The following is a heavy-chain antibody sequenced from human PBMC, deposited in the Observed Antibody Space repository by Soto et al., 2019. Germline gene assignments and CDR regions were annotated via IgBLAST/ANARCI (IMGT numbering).Heavy chain of an antibody. D-gene: IGHD3-3*02. CDR3: ATQRSRICHY. Sequence: WGSRRLSCAASGFAFNDYTMHWVRQVPGKSLEWVSLVTWDVGISFYAGSVKGRFTISRDNIENYVYLQMNGLRTEDTALYYCATQRSRICHYWGQGTLVTGSS. J-gene: IGHJ4*02. CDR1: GFAFNDYT. V-gene: IGHV3-43*01. CDR2: VTWDVGIS.